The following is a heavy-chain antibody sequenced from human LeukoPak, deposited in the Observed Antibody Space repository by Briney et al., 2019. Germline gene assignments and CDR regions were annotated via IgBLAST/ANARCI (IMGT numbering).Heavy chain of an antibody. V-gene: IGHV4-59*01. Sequence: SETLSLTCTVSGGSLSTYYWSWIRQPPGKGLEWIGYIYYSGSTNYNPSLKSRVTMSVDTSKNQFSLKLSSVTAADTAVYYCARASGGYYNNWFDPWGQGTLVTVSS. CDR3: ARASGGYYNNWFDP. CDR1: GGSLSTYY. J-gene: IGHJ5*02. D-gene: IGHD3-22*01. CDR2: IYYSGST.